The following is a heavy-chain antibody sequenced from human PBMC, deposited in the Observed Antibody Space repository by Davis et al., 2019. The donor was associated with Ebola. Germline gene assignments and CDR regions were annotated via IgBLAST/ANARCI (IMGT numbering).Heavy chain of an antibody. CDR3: ARGVAVGGFYFEY. CDR2: IYCDGSEK. CDR1: GFNFGNFW. J-gene: IGHJ4*02. Sequence: GESLKISCAASGFNFGNFWMSWVRQAPGKGLEWVANIYCDGSEKYYVDSVKGRFTISRDNTKNSVYLQMNSLRAEDTAVYFCARGVAVGGFYFEYWGQGTLVIVSS. D-gene: IGHD6-19*01. V-gene: IGHV3-7*03.